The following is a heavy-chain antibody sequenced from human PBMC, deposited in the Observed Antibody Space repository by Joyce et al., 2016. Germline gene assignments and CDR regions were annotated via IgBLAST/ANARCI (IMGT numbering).Heavy chain of an antibody. CDR1: GGSFSGYY. J-gene: IGHJ5*02. V-gene: IGHV4-34*01. D-gene: IGHD7-27*01. CDR3: ARGPRSNWGIVWFDP. Sequence: QVQLQQWGAGLLKPSETLSLTCAVYGGSFSGYYWSWICQLPGKGLEGSGEINHSGSTNYDPALKSRVTISVDTSKNQFSLKLSSVTAADTAVYYCARGPRSNWGIVWFDPWGQGTLVTVSS. CDR2: INHSGST.